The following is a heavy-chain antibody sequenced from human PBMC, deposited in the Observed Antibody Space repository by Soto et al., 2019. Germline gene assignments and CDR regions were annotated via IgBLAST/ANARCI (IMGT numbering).Heavy chain of an antibody. D-gene: IGHD3-22*01. CDR1: GFTFNKYS. CDR3: ARDLMPNDRGLGDLAY. V-gene: IGHV3-21*02. Sequence: EVRLVESGGGLVKPGWSLRLSCAASGFTFNKYSMNWVRQAPGKGLEWVSSITSKTGDQYYADSVKGRFISSRDNTNNSLSLQVTSLRDEDTAVYYCARDLMPNDRGLGDLAYWGQGTLGTVSS. J-gene: IGHJ4*02. CDR2: ITSKTGDQ.